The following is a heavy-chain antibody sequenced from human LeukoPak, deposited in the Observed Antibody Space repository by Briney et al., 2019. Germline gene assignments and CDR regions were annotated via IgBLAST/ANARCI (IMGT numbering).Heavy chain of an antibody. CDR3: AGDRLVITVAGTVNY. J-gene: IGHJ4*02. V-gene: IGHV3-74*01. CDR1: GFTFSSYW. D-gene: IGHD6-19*01. CDR2: INSDGSST. Sequence: PGGSLRLSCAASGFTFSSYWMHWVRQAPGKGLVWVSRINSDGSSTNYADSVEGRFTISRDNSKNTLYLQMNSLRAEDTAVYYCAGDRLVITVAGTVNYWGQGTLVTVSS.